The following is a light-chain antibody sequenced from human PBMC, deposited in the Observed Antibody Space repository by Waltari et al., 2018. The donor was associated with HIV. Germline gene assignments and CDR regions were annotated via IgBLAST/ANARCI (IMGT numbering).Light chain of an antibody. CDR3: QSYDTSLSAWV. Sequence: QSVLTQPPSISGAPGQRITVSCSGTSSNIGAGYGVHWYQQLPGTAPKLLLYKNKNRPSGVPDRFSASKSDASASLAITGLQAADEGDYFCQSYDTSLSAWVFGGGTRLTVL. V-gene: IGLV1-40*03. CDR1: SSNIGAGYG. J-gene: IGLJ2*01. CDR2: KNK.